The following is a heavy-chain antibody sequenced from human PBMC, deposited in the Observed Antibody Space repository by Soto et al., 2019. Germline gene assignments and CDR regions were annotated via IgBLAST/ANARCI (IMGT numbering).Heavy chain of an antibody. CDR1: GGTFSTYT. J-gene: IGHJ3*01. CDR2: IIPMLTVT. CDR3: SIGSGSAETFDG. Sequence: QVHLVQSGAEVKKPGSSVKVSCKAAGGTFSTYTLIWVRQAPGQGLEWMGRIIPMLTVTNSAQKFQGRVTLTADKSTNTAFMELTSLRSDDTAVYYGSIGSGSAETFDGRGQGTMVTVSS. V-gene: IGHV1-69*02. D-gene: IGHD3-22*01.